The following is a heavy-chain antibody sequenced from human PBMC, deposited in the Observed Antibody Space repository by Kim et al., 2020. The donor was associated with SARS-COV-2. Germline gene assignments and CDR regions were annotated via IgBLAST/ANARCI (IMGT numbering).Heavy chain of an antibody. Sequence: SVKVSCKASGGTFSSYAISWVRQAPGQGLEWMGRIIPILGIANYAQKFQGRVTITADKSTSTAYMELSSLRSEDTAVYYCARVGGKGVWGWFDPWGQGTLVTVSS. D-gene: IGHD3-16*01. CDR2: IIPILGIA. CDR1: GGTFSSYA. J-gene: IGHJ5*02. CDR3: ARVGGKGVWGWFDP. V-gene: IGHV1-69*04.